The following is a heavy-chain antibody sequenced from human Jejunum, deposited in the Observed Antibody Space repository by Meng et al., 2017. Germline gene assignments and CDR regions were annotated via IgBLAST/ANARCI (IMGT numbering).Heavy chain of an antibody. J-gene: IGHJ4*02. CDR3: ARERVTPTKGLDC. CDR2: IYFSGTT. V-gene: IGHV4-61*02. D-gene: IGHD1/OR15-1a*01. CDR1: GGSISSGSYY. Sequence: SETLSLTCTVSGGSISSGSYYWNWIRQPAGKGLEWIGRIYFSGTTTYNPSLESRVTISVDTSNNQFSLKLTSVTAADMAVYYCARERVTPTKGLDCWGQGTLVTVYS.